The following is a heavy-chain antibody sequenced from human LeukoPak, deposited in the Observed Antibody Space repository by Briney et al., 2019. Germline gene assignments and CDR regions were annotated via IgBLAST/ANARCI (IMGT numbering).Heavy chain of an antibody. CDR3: ARDRTVTNRNYFDY. D-gene: IGHD4-17*01. J-gene: IGHJ4*02. CDR1: GFTFSSYG. Sequence: GRSLRLSCAASGFTFSSYGMHWVRQAPGKGLEWVAVIWYDGSNKYYADSVKGRFAISRDNSKNTLYLQMNSLRAEDTAVHYCARDRTVTNRNYFDYWGQGTLVTVSS. V-gene: IGHV3-33*01. CDR2: IWYDGSNK.